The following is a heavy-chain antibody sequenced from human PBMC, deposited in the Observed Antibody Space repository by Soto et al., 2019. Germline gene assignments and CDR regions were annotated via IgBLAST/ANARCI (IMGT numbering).Heavy chain of an antibody. CDR3: ASRLWRGLYYFDY. CDR2: IYYSGST. D-gene: IGHD3-10*01. V-gene: IGHV4-59*01. J-gene: IGHJ4*02. Sequence: PSXARSLTGALSGHSIRSYYLSWTRQPPGKGLEWIGYIYYSGSTNYNPSLKSRVTISVDTSKNQFSLKLSSVTAADTAVYYCASRLWRGLYYFDYLGQGNLVTVSS. CDR1: GHSIRSYY.